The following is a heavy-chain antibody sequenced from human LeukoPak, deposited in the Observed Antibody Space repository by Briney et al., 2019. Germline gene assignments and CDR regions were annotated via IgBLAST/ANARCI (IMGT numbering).Heavy chain of an antibody. J-gene: IGHJ4*02. V-gene: IGHV3-33*01. CDR2: IWYDGSNK. CDR1: GFTFSSYG. D-gene: IGHD6-13*01. Sequence: GGSLRLSCAASGFTFSSYGMHWVRQAPGKGLEWVAVIWYDGSNKYYADSVKGRFTISRDNSKNTLYLQMNSLRAEDSAVYYCARDLYSSSRNNFDYWGQGTLVTVSS. CDR3: ARDLYSSSRNNFDY.